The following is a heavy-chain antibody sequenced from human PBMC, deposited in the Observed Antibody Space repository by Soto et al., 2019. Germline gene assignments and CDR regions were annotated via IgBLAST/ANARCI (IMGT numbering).Heavy chain of an antibody. CDR2: IVVGSGNT. V-gene: IGHV1-58*01. CDR1: GFTFTSSA. D-gene: IGHD3-9*01. CDR3: AALHYDILTGTGYYGMDV. J-gene: IGHJ6*02. Sequence: ASVKVSCKASGFTFTSSAVQWVRQARGQRLEWIGWIVVGSGNTNFAQKFQERVTITRDMSTSTAYMELSSLRSEDTAVYYCAALHYDILTGTGYYGMDVWGQGTTVTVSS.